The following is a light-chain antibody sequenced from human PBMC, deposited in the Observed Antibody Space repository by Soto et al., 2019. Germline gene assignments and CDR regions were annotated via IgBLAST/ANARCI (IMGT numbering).Light chain of an antibody. Sequence: VHMTQSASSLSASVGYRVTITCQASQDISNYLSWYQQKQGKAPKLLIYDASDSEKGVPGRFSGSGYGTDFNLTIISLQTEDFATYYCQQYDSLPITFGQGTRLEIK. CDR1: QDISNY. CDR3: QQYDSLPIT. V-gene: IGKV1-33*01. CDR2: DAS. J-gene: IGKJ5*01.